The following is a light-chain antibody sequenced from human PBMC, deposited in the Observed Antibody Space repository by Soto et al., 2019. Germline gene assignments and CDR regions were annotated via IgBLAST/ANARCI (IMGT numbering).Light chain of an antibody. V-gene: IGKV3-11*01. CDR2: DAS. CDR1: QRVSSY. CDR3: QQRSNWPIT. Sequence: EIGVTQSPATLSLSPGERATLSCRASQRVSSYLAWYQQKPGQAPRLLIYDASNSASGVPSRFSGSGPGTDFTLTILCLEPEDFAVYYCQQRSNWPITFGQGTRLEIK. J-gene: IGKJ5*01.